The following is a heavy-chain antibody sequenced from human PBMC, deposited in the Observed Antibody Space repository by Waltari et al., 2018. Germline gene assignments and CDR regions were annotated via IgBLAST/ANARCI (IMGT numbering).Heavy chain of an antibody. V-gene: IGHV4-59*01. Sequence: QVQLQESGPGLVKPSEPLSLTCTVSGRSISSSYWSWFRQPPGQGLEWIGYIYYSGSTNYNPSLKSRVTISVDTSKNQFSLKLSSVTAADTAVYYWARAPPSSGYYRGPGYFDLWGRGTLVTVSS. CDR3: ARAPPSSGYYRGPGYFDL. D-gene: IGHD3-22*01. CDR1: GRSISSSY. CDR2: IYYSGST. J-gene: IGHJ2*01.